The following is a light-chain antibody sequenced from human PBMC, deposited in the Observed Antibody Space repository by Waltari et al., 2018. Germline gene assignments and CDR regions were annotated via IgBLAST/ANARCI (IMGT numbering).Light chain of an antibody. J-gene: IGLJ2*01. CDR3: LVWHSTTDHHGV. CDR2: YDS. CDR1: NIGSKR. Sequence: SYVVTQSPSVSVAPGEPARITCGGDNIGSKRVPWYQQRPGQAPVLVISYDSDRPSGIPERFSGSNSGNTATLTISWVEADDEADYYCLVWHSTTDHHGVFGGGTKLTVL. V-gene: IGLV3-21*04.